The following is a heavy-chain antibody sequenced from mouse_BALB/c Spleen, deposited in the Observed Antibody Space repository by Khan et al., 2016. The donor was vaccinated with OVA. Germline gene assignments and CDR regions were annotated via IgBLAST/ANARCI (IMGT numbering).Heavy chain of an antibody. CDR2: IYPGDGNT. J-gene: IGHJ2*01. D-gene: IGHD1-1*01. Sequence: VQLQQSGTELARPGASVNLSCKASGYTFTGYWMQWVKQRPGQGLEWIGAIYPGDGNTRYTQKFKGKATLTADKSSSTAYMQLSSLASEDSAVYYCARVGITTGYFDYWGQGTTLTVSS. V-gene: IGHV1-87*01. CDR3: ARVGITTGYFDY. CDR1: GYTFTGYW.